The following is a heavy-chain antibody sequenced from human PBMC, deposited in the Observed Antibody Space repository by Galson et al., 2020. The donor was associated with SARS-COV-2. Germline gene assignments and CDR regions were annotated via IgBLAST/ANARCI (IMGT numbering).Heavy chain of an antibody. CDR1: GLAFRSFA. V-gene: IGHV3-23*01. Sequence: GGSLRLSCAASGLAFRSFAMGGLRKAPGQGPEWASPIDGSRARTYYADAVKGRFTISRDNSKNTLYMQLTGLRAEDTAVYYCATDPFTVTSFDYWGQGTLVTVSS. D-gene: IGHD4-4*01. CDR2: IDGSRART. CDR3: ATDPFTVTSFDY. J-gene: IGHJ4*02.